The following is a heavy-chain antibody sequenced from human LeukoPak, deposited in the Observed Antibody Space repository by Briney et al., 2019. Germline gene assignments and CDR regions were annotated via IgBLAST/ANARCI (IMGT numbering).Heavy chain of an antibody. Sequence: ASVKVSCKASGYTFNKYAINWVRQAPGQGLEWMGIINPSGGSTSYAQKFQGRVTMTRDTSTSTVYMELSSPRSEATAVYSCARDRDAIPFGYWGQGTLVTVSS. J-gene: IGHJ4*02. D-gene: IGHD3-10*01. V-gene: IGHV1-46*02. CDR1: GYTFNKYA. CDR2: INPSGGST. CDR3: ARDRDAIPFGY.